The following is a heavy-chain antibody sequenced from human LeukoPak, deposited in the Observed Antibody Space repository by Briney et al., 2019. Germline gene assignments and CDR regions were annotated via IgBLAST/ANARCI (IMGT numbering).Heavy chain of an antibody. Sequence: PSETLSLTCGVSGGSISGTNWWSWVRQPPGQGLEWIGEISLRGLTNYNPSLRSRLTMSLEESKNQVSLNLTSVTAADTAVYYCSRESGPFSPFGFWGQGTLVSVHS. D-gene: IGHD1-26*01. CDR2: ISLRGLT. J-gene: IGHJ4*02. CDR1: GGSISGTNW. V-gene: IGHV4-4*02. CDR3: SRESGPFSPFGF.